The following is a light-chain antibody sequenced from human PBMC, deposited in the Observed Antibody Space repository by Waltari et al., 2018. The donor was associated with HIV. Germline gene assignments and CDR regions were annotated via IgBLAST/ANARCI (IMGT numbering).Light chain of an antibody. CDR1: SREIGGYDF. J-gene: IGLJ3*02. CDR2: EVY. Sequence: QSALTQPASVSGSPGQSITLPCPGSSREIGGYDFVSWFQQHPGKAPKLVIYEVYKRPSGVPDRFSGSKSGNTASLTVSGLQAEDEAYYHCSSYAGNYNLVFGGGTKLTVL. V-gene: IGLV2-8*01. CDR3: SSYAGNYNLV.